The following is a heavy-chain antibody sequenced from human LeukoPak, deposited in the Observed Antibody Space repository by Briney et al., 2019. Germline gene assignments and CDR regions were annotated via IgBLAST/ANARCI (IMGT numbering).Heavy chain of an antibody. J-gene: IGHJ5*02. CDR1: GFTFSSYA. V-gene: IGHV3-23*01. D-gene: IGHD3-10*01. Sequence: PGGSLRLSCAASGFTFSSYAMSWVRQAPGKGLEWVSAISGSGGSTYYVDSVKGRFTISRDNSKNTLYLQMNSLRAEDTAVYYCAKRPYYYGSGPDGWFDPWGQGTLVTVSS. CDR2: ISGSGGST. CDR3: AKRPYYYGSGPDGWFDP.